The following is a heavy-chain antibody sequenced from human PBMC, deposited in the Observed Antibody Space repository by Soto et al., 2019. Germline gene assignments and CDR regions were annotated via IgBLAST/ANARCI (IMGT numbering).Heavy chain of an antibody. V-gene: IGHV4-34*01. CDR1: GGSFSGYY. CDR2: INHSGST. D-gene: IGHD3-3*01. J-gene: IGHJ4*02. Sequence: SETLSLTCAVYGGSFSGYYWSWIRQPPGKGLEWIGEINHSGSTNYNPSLKSRVTISVDTSKNQFSLKLSSVTAADTAVYYCARGRSITIFGVVTQEYYFDYWGQGTLVTVSS. CDR3: ARGRSITIFGVVTQEYYFDY.